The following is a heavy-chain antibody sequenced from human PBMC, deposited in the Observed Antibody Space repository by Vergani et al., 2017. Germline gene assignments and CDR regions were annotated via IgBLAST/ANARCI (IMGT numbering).Heavy chain of an antibody. V-gene: IGHV1-69*06. CDR3: ASHSDCSGGSCYSLVMVY. D-gene: IGHD2-15*01. CDR1: GYTFTSYY. Sequence: QVQLVQSGAEVKKPGASVKVSCKASGYTFTSYYMHWVRQAPGQGLEWMGGIIPIFGTANYAQKVQGRVTITADKSTSTAYMELSSLRSEDMAVYYCASHSDCSGGSCYSLVMVYWGQGTLVTVSS. J-gene: IGHJ4*02. CDR2: IIPIFGTA.